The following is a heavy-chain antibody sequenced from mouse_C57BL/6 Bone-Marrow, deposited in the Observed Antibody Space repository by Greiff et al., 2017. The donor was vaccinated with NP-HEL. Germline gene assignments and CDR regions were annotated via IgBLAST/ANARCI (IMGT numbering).Heavy chain of an antibody. CDR2: ISYSGST. V-gene: IGHV3-1*01. CDR3: ARETTVVATWYFDV. D-gene: IGHD1-1*01. J-gene: IGHJ1*03. Sequence: EVQGVESGPGMVKPSQSLSLTCTVTGYSITSGYDWHWIRHFPGNKLEWMGYISYSGSTNYNPSLKSRISITHDTSKNHFFLKLNSVTTEDTATYYCARETTVVATWYFDVWGTGTTVTVSS. CDR1: GYSITSGYD.